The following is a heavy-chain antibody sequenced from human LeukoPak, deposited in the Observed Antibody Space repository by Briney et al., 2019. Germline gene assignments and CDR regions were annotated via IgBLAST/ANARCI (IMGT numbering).Heavy chain of an antibody. CDR2: ISYDGSNK. CDR3: ARVDPSFDIVVVPAAPPGY. D-gene: IGHD2-2*01. CDR1: GFTFSSYA. Sequence: HPGGSLRLSCAASGFTFSSYAMHWVRQAPGTGLEWVAVISYDGSNKYYADSVKGRFTISRDNSKNTLYLQMNSLRAEDTAVYYCARVDPSFDIVVVPAAPPGYWGQGTLVTVSS. J-gene: IGHJ4*02. V-gene: IGHV3-30-3*01.